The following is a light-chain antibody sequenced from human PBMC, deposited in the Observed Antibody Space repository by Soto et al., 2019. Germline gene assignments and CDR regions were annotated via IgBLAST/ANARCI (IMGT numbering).Light chain of an antibody. CDR2: GAS. V-gene: IGKV3-20*01. Sequence: EIVLTQSPGTLSLSPGERATLSCRASQSVRSSYLAWYQQKPGRAPRLLIYGASRRATGIPDRFSGSGSGTDFTLTISRLEPEDFAVYYCQQYGSSPPYTFGQGTKLEIK. CDR1: QSVRSSY. CDR3: QQYGSSPPYT. J-gene: IGKJ2*01.